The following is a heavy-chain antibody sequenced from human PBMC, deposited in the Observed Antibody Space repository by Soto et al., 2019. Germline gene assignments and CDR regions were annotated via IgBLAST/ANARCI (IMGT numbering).Heavy chain of an antibody. CDR1: VFTLSSES. J-gene: IGHJ4*02. Sequence: SLRLICVACVFTLSSESRRRCIQAPGKGLEWVSAISGSGGSTYYADSVKGRLTISRDNSKNTLYLQMNSLRAEDTAVYYCAKDPTVTTISYFVYWRPGALVTGSS. V-gene: IGHV3-23*01. CDR3: AKDPTVTTISYFVY. CDR2: ISGSGGST. D-gene: IGHD4-17*01.